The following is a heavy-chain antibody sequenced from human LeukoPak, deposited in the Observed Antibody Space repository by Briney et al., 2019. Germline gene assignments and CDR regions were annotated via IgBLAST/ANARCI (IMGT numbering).Heavy chain of an antibody. CDR1: GYTFPTYD. Sequence: ASVKVSCKASGYTFPTYDINWVRQATGQGLEWMGWMNPKSGNAVYAQKFQGRVTMTRNTSITTAYLELASLTSEDTAVYYCARGKDFWSAIEDHYMDVWGKGTTVIVSS. CDR3: ARGKDFWSAIEDHYMDV. D-gene: IGHD3-3*01. J-gene: IGHJ6*03. CDR2: MNPKSGNA. V-gene: IGHV1-8*01.